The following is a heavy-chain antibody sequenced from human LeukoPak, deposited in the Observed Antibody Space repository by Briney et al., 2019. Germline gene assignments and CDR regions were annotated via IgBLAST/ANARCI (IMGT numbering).Heavy chain of an antibody. J-gene: IGHJ3*02. Sequence: GRSLRLSCAASGVTFSSYAMHWVRQAPGKGLEWVAVILYDGSNKYYADSVKGRFTISRDNSKNTMYLQMNRLRAEDTAVYYCAKDRQVRYYSSGSFDAFDIWGQGTMVTVSS. V-gene: IGHV3-30-3*01. CDR1: GVTFSSYA. CDR2: ILYDGSNK. CDR3: AKDRQVRYYSSGSFDAFDI. D-gene: IGHD3-10*01.